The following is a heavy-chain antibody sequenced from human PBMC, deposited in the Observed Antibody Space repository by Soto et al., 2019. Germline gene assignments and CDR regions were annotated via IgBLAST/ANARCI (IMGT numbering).Heavy chain of an antibody. CDR3: ARDRHVWGSYRYGSRLYYFDY. Sequence: SQTLSLTCAISGDSVSINSAAWNLIRQSPSRGLEWLGRTYYRSKWYNDYAVSVKSRVTINPDTSKNQFSLQLNSVTPEDTAVYYCARDRHVWGSYRYGSRLYYFDYWGQGTLVTVSS. V-gene: IGHV6-1*01. CDR2: TYYRSKWYN. J-gene: IGHJ4*02. CDR1: GDSVSINSAA. D-gene: IGHD3-16*02.